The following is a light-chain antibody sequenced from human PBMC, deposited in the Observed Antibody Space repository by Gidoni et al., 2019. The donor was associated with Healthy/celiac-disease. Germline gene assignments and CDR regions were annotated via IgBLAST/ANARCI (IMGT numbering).Light chain of an antibody. V-gene: IGKV4-1*01. CDR1: QSVLYSSNNKIY. Sequence: IVMTQSPDSLAVSLGERATINCKSSQSVLYSSNNKIYLAWYQQKPGQPPKLLIYWASTRESGVPDRFSGSGSGTDFTLTISSLQAEDVAFYYCQQYYSTPWTFGQGTKVEIK. J-gene: IGKJ1*01. CDR3: QQYYSTPWT. CDR2: WAS.